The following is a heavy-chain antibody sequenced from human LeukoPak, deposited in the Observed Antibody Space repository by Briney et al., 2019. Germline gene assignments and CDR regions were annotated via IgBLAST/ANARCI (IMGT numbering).Heavy chain of an antibody. J-gene: IGHJ6*02. CDR1: GYSFTSYW. CDR2: IYPGDSDT. V-gene: IGHV5-51*01. CDR3: ARGELGNGNYYYGMDV. D-gene: IGHD7-27*01. Sequence: GESLKISCKGSGYSFTSYWIGWVRQMPGKGLEWMGIIYPGDSDTRYSPSFQGQVTISADKSISTAYLQWSSLKASDTAMYYCARGELGNGNYYYGMDVWGQGTTVTVSS.